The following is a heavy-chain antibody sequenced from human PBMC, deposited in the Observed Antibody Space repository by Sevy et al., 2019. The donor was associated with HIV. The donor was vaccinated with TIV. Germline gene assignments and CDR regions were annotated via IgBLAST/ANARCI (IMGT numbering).Heavy chain of an antibody. CDR3: ARKVGDM. CDR2: IKQDGSQK. J-gene: IGHJ3*01. Sequence: GGSLRLSCAASGFTFSDYWMSWVRQAPGKGLEWVANIKQDGSQKYFVGSVKGRFPISRDNAKNSLYLQMDNLRAEDTAVYYCARKVGDMWGQGTMVTVSS. CDR1: GFTFSDYW. D-gene: IGHD1-26*01. V-gene: IGHV3-7*01.